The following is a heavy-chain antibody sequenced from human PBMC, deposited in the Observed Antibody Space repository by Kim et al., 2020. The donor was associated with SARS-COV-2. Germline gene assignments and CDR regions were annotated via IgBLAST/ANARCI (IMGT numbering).Heavy chain of an antibody. CDR2: IDCGNGNT. J-gene: IGHJ4*02. CDR3: LGGFYFDY. V-gene: IGHV1-3*01. Sequence: DSVKVSCKTSGHFFTRDSIHWVRQAPGQGLEWMGGIDCGNGNTIYSQKFQGRVTFTTDTSASTAYMELSFLRSEDSAVYYCLGGFYFDYWGQGTLVTVSS. D-gene: IGHD3-16*01. CDR1: GHFFTRDS.